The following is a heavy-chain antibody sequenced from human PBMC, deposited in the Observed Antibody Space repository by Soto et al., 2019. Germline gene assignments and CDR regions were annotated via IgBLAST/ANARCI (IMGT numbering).Heavy chain of an antibody. V-gene: IGHV4-4*02. J-gene: IGHJ6*02. CDR1: GGSISSSNW. CDR2: IYHSGST. D-gene: IGHD6-13*01. Sequence: SETLSLTCAVSGGSISSSNWWSWVRQPPGKGLEWIGEIYHSGSTNYNPSLKSRVTISVDTSKNQFSLKLSSVTAADTAVYYCARDPFLYSSPTEERSRDYYYYGMDVWGQGTTVTVSS. CDR3: ARDPFLYSSPTEERSRDYYYYGMDV.